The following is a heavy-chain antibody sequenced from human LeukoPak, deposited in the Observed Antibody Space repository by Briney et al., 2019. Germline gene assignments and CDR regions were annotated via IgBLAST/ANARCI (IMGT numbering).Heavy chain of an antibody. D-gene: IGHD6-13*01. CDR2: INSDGRST. Sequence: PGGSLRLSCAASGFTFSRYYMHWVRQAPGKGLVWVPRINSDGRSTTYADSVRGRFTVSRDNAKNTLYLQMNSLKVEDTAMYYCTRVFVGDEYSSSGYWGQGTLVTVSS. V-gene: IGHV3-74*01. CDR3: TRVFVGDEYSSSGY. J-gene: IGHJ4*02. CDR1: GFTFSRYY.